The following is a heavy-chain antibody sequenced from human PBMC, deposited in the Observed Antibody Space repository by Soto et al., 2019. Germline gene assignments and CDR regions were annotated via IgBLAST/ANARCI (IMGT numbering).Heavy chain of an antibody. V-gene: IGHV4-39*01. J-gene: IGHJ4*02. Sequence: QLQLQESGPGLVKPSETLSLTCTVSAGSISSSSYYWGWIRQPPGKGLEWIGSSYYSGSTYYNPSLKSRVTISVDPSKDQFPLKLSSVTAADTAVYYGARHPHGSGSYQIEYWGQGTLVTVSS. CDR3: ARHPHGSGSYQIEY. D-gene: IGHD3-10*01. CDR1: AGSISSSSYY. CDR2: SYYSGST.